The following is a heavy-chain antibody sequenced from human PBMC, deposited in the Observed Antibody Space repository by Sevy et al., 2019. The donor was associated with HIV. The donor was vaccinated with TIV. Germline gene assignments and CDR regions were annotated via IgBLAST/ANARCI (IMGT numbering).Heavy chain of an antibody. CDR2: IYYSGST. CDR3: ARLDFWSGYPYFDY. CDR1: GGSISSSSYY. D-gene: IGHD3-3*01. Sequence: SETLSLTCTVSGGSISSSSYYWGWIRQPPGKGLEWVGSIYYSGSTYYNPSLKSRVTISVDTSKSQFSLKLSSVTAADTAVYYCARLDFWSGYPYFDYWGQGTLVTVSS. J-gene: IGHJ4*02. V-gene: IGHV4-39*01.